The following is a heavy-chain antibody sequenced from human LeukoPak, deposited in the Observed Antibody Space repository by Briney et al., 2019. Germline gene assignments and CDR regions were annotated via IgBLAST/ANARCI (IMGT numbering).Heavy chain of an antibody. CDR1: GFTFSSYA. Sequence: GGSLTLSCAGSGFTFSSYAMSWVRQAPGQGLEWVSAISDSGDYTSYADSVRGRFTISRDISKNTFYVQMNSLTAEDTAVYYCARDHRPEIQYYYMDVWGKGTTVAVSS. CDR2: ISDSGDYT. D-gene: IGHD1-14*01. V-gene: IGHV3-23*01. J-gene: IGHJ6*03. CDR3: ARDHRPEIQYYYMDV.